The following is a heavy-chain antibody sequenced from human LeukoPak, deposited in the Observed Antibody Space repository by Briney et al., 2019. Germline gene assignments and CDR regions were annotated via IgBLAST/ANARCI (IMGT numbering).Heavy chain of an antibody. J-gene: IGHJ6*02. CDR1: GGSISSYY. CDR3: ARSVVVAANYYYGMDV. V-gene: IGHV4-59*01. CDR2: IYYSGST. Sequence: SETLSLTCTVSGGSISSYYWSWIRQPPGKGLEWIGYIYYSGSTNYNPSLKSRVTISVDTSKNPFSLKLSSVTAADTAVYYCARSVVVAANYYYGMDVWGQGTTVTVSS. D-gene: IGHD2-15*01.